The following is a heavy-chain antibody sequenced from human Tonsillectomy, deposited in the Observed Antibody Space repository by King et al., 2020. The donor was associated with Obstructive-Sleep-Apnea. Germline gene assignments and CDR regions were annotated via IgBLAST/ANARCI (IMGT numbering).Heavy chain of an antibody. CDR2: INPNSGST. CDR1: GYTFTGYY. J-gene: IGHJ4*02. V-gene: IGHV1-2*02. D-gene: IGHD6-13*01. CDR3: AREQGMAAAGTSFGGY. Sequence: HVQLVESGAEVKKPGASVKVSCKASGYTFTGYYMHWVRQAPGQGLEWMGWINPNSGSTNYAQKFQGRVTMTRDTSISTAYMDLSRLRSDDTAVYYCAREQGMAAAGTSFGGYWGQGTLVTVSS.